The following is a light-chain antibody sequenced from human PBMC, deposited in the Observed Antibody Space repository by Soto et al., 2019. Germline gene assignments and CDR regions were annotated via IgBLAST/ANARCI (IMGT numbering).Light chain of an antibody. CDR3: QQRSNWPLT. CDR1: QSISSH. V-gene: IGKV3-11*01. Sequence: EIVLTQSPATLSLSPGERATLSCRASQSISSHLAWYQQKPGQAPRLLIYGASNRATGIPARFSGRGSGTDFTLIISSLEPEDFAVYYCQQRSNWPLTFGGGTKVEIK. CDR2: GAS. J-gene: IGKJ4*01.